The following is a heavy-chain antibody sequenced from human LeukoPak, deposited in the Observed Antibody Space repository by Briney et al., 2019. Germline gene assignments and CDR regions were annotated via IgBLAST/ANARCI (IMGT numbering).Heavy chain of an antibody. V-gene: IGHV3-21*04. CDR2: ISSSSSYI. D-gene: IGHD4-17*01. J-gene: IGHJ4*02. CDR3: AKDPRSTTVTYY. CDR1: GFTFSSYS. Sequence: PGGSLRLSCAASGFTFSSYSMNWVRQAPGKGLEWVSSISSSSSYIYYADSVKGRFTISRDNAKNSLYLQMNSLRAEDTAVYYCAKDPRSTTVTYYWGQGTLVTVSS.